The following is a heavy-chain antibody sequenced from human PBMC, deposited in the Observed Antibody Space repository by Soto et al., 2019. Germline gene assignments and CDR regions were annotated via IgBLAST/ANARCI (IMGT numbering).Heavy chain of an antibody. CDR1: GLTFSSYS. CDR3: ASLWFGDKNYYYYGMDV. CDR2: ISSSSSTI. J-gene: IGHJ6*02. D-gene: IGHD3-10*01. Sequence: PGGSLRLSCAASGLTFSSYSMNWVRQAPGKGLGWVSYISSSSSTIYYADSVKGRFTISRDNAKNSLYLQMNSLRAEDTAVYYCASLWFGDKNYYYYGMDVWGQGTTVTVSS. V-gene: IGHV3-48*01.